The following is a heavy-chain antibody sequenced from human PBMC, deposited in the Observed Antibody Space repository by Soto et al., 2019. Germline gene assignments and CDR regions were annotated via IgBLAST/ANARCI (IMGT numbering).Heavy chain of an antibody. Sequence: GESLKISCAASGFTFSSYVMSWVRQAPGKGLEWVSAISGSGGSTYYADSVKGRFTISRDNSKNTLYLQMNSLRAEDTAVYYCAKDPPKYDQIPFDYWGQGTLVTVSS. V-gene: IGHV3-23*01. J-gene: IGHJ4*02. CDR3: AKDPPKYDQIPFDY. D-gene: IGHD2-2*01. CDR1: GFTFSSYV. CDR2: ISGSGGST.